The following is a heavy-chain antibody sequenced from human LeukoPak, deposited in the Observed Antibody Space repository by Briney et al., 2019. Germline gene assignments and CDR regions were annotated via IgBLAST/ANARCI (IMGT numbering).Heavy chain of an antibody. V-gene: IGHV3-30*02. D-gene: IGHD3-22*01. Sequence: PGGSLRLSCAASGFTFSSYGMHWVRRAPGKGLEWVAFIRYDGSNKYYADSVKGRFTISRDNSKNTLYLQMNSLRAEDTAVYYCAKDYYDSSGYYYHPYWGQGTLVTVSS. CDR3: AKDYYDSSGYYYHPY. CDR2: IRYDGSNK. J-gene: IGHJ4*02. CDR1: GFTFSSYG.